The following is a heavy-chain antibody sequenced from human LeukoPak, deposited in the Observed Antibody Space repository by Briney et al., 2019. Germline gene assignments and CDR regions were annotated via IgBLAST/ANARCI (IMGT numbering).Heavy chain of an antibody. D-gene: IGHD1-26*01. CDR3: ARGIVGAQDFDY. V-gene: IGHV1-8*01. CDR2: MNPNSGNT. CDR1: GYTFTSYD. Sequence: GASVKVSCKASGYTFTSYDINWVRQATGQGLEWMGWMNPNSGNTGYAQKFQGRVTMTRNTSISTAYMELSSLRSEDMAVYYCARGIVGAQDFDYWGQGTLVTVSS. J-gene: IGHJ4*02.